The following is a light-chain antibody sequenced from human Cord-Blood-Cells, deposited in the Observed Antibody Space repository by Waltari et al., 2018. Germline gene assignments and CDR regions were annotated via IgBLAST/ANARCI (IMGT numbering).Light chain of an antibody. CDR2: DAS. CDR3: QQRSNWPSKYT. V-gene: IGKV3-11*01. CDR1: QSVSSY. J-gene: IGKJ2*01. Sequence: EIVLTQSPATLSLSPGERATLSCRASQSVSSYLAWYQQKPGQAPRLLIYDASNRATGIPARFSGSGSGTDVTLTISSLEPEDFAVYYCQQRSNWPSKYTFGQGTKLEIK.